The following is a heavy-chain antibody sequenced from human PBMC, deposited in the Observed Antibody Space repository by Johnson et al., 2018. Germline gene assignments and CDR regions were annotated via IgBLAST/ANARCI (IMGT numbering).Heavy chain of an antibody. CDR1: GGSISSYY. CDR2: IYYSGST. V-gene: IGHV4-59*01. Sequence: QVRLQEAGPGLVKPSETLSLPCTVSGGSISSYYWSWIRQPPGKGLEWIGYIYYSGSTNYNPSLRSRVTIPVDTSKNQFSLKLSSVTAADTAVYYCARDLRVGALSTDDAFDIWGQGTMVTVSS. D-gene: IGHD1-26*01. CDR3: ARDLRVGALSTDDAFDI. J-gene: IGHJ3*02.